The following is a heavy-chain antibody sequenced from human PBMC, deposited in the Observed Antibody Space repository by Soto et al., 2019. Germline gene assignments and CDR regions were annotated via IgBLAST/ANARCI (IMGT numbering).Heavy chain of an antibody. CDR1: GYTFSSYV. J-gene: IGHJ5*02. CDR3: ARGGRRLGWFDP. D-gene: IGHD6-25*01. V-gene: IGHV1-18*01. CDR2: ISPFNYNT. Sequence: QVQLMQSRPEVKTPGASVKLSCKASGYTFSSYVITWVRQAPGQGLEWMGWISPFNYNTNYAQKFQGRVTMTTDTSTITAYMELRSLRYDDTAVYYCARGGRRLGWFDPWGQGTLVTVSS.